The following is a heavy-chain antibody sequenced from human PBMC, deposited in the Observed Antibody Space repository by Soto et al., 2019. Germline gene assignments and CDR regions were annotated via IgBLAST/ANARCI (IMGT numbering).Heavy chain of an antibody. CDR3: AKEGTDYDILTGYHDAFDI. V-gene: IGHV3-30*18. CDR2: ISYDGSNK. D-gene: IGHD3-9*01. CDR1: GFTFSSYG. Sequence: GGSLRLSCAASGFTFSSYGMHWVRQAPGKGLEWVAVISYDGSNKYYADSVKGRFTISRDNSKNTLYLQMNSLRAEDTAVYYSAKEGTDYDILTGYHDAFDIWGQGTMVTVSS. J-gene: IGHJ3*02.